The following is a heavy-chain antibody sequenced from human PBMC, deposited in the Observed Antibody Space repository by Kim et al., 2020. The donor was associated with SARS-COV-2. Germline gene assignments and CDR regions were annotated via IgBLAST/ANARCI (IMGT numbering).Heavy chain of an antibody. CDR3: ARKVADSGGYYVHFDH. CDR2: VDWDDDK. J-gene: IGHJ4*02. CDR1: GFSLSTPGMC. Sequence: SGPTLVNPTQTLTLTCTFSGFSLSTPGMCVSWIRQPPGKALEWLARVDWDDDKYYSRSLKTRLTISKDTSKNQVVLTMADMDPADTATYYCARKVADSGGYYVHFDHWGLATLVTVSS. V-gene: IGHV2-70*11. D-gene: IGHD1-26*01.